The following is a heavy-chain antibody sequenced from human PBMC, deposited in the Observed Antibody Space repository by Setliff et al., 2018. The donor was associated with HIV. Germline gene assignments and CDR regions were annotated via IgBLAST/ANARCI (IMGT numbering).Heavy chain of an antibody. V-gene: IGHV3-43*01. CDR2: ISRDGGST. J-gene: IGHJ6*02. Sequence: PGGSLRLSCAASGFTFDDYTMHWVRQAPGKGLEWVSLISRDGGSTYYADSVKGRLTISRDNINQDGSEKNYVDSVKGRFTISRDNAKNSLYLQMDSLRVEDTTVYYCTRKLAPGHGMDVWGQGTTVTVSS. CDR1: GFTFDDYT. CDR3: DNAKNSLYLQMDSLRVEDTTVYYCTRKLAPGHGMDV. D-gene: IGHD3-10*02.